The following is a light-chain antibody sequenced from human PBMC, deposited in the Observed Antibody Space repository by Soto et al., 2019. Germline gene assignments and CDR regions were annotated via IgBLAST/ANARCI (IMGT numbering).Light chain of an antibody. V-gene: IGKV3-20*01. J-gene: IGKJ1*01. CDR3: QQYGDSLLT. CDR1: QIVTGDY. CDR2: DAS. Sequence: EVVLTQSPGTLSLSPVEGATLSCRASQIVTGDYLAWYQQKPGQAPRLLMYDASTRATGIPDRFSGSGSGTDFTLIISRLEPEDFAVYYCQQYGDSLLTFGQGTKVDIK.